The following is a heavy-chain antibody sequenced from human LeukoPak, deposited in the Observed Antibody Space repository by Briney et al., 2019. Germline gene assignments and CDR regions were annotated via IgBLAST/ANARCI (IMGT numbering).Heavy chain of an antibody. CDR2: IYTSGST. J-gene: IGHJ3*02. D-gene: IGHD3-22*01. V-gene: IGHV4-4*07. CDR1: GGSISSYY. Sequence: SETLSLTCTVSGGSISSYYWSWIRQPAGKGLEWIGRIYTSGSTNYNPSLKSRVTMSVDTSKNQFSLKLSSVTAADTAVYYCARDSDSYYDSSGYYPGAFDIWGQGTMVTVSS. CDR3: ARDSDSYYDSSGYYPGAFDI.